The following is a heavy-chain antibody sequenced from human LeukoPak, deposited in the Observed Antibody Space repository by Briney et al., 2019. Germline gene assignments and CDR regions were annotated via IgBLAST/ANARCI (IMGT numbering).Heavy chain of an antibody. CDR3: ARALSYSYGSMDF. V-gene: IGHV3-21*01. Sequence: GGSLRLSCAASGFSFSSYSMNWVRQAPGKGLEWVSSISSGSKYIYNADSLKGRFTISGDNAKNSLYLQMNSLRAEDTTVYYCARALSYSYGSMDFWGQGTLVIVSS. CDR2: ISSGSKYI. J-gene: IGHJ4*02. CDR1: GFSFSSYS. D-gene: IGHD5-18*01.